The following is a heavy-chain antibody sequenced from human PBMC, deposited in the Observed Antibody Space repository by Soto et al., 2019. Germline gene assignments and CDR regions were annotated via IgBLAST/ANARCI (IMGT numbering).Heavy chain of an antibody. CDR2: IYSGGAT. V-gene: IGHV3-66*01. D-gene: IGHD1-1*01. J-gene: IGHJ4*02. CDR3: ARDGTYNWV. CDR1: GFTVSNNY. Sequence: EVQLVESGGGLVQPGGSLRLSCAASGFTVSNNYMMWVRQAPGKGLEWVSLIYSGGATYYADSVKGRFTISRDNSKNTLYLQMTSLSAEDTAVYYCARDGTYNWVGGQGILVTVSS.